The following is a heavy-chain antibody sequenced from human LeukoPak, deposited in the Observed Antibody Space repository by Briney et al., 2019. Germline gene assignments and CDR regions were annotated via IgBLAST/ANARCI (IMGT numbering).Heavy chain of an antibody. CDR2: NSWNSGSI. D-gene: IGHD5-24*01. CDR1: GFTFDDYD. Sequence: GRSLRLFCAASGFTFDDYDMHWVRQAPGKGLEWVSGNSWNSGSIGYADSVKGRFTISRDNAKNSLYLQMNSLRAEDTALYYCAKDLRDGYNINYFDYWGQGTLVTLSS. CDR3: AKDLRDGYNINYFDY. V-gene: IGHV3-9*01. J-gene: IGHJ4*02.